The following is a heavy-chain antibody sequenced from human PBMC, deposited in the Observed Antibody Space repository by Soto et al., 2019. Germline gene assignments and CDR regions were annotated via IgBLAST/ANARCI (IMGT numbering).Heavy chain of an antibody. V-gene: IGHV6-1*01. J-gene: IGHJ6*02. Sequence: SQTLSLTCAISGDSVSSNSAAWNWIRQSPSRGLEWLGRTYYRSKWYNDYAVSVKSRITINPDTSKNQFSLQLNSVTPEDTAVYYCARDNPEGGKWELPPADRYYYGMDVWGQGTTVTVSS. CDR3: ARDNPEGGKWELPPADRYYYGMDV. CDR1: GDSVSSNSAA. CDR2: TYYRSKWYN. D-gene: IGHD1-26*01.